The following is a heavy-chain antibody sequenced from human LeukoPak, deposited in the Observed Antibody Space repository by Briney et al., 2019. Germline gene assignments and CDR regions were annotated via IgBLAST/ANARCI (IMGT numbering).Heavy chain of an antibody. D-gene: IGHD3-10*01. V-gene: IGHV3-11*01. Sequence: GGSLRLSCAASGSTFSDYYMSWIRQAPGKGLEWVSYISSSGSTIYYADSVKGRFTISRDNAKNSLYLQMNSLRAEDTAVYYCARVGPIMVRGVMTFDYWGQGTLVTVSS. J-gene: IGHJ4*02. CDR3: ARVGPIMVRGVMTFDY. CDR1: GSTFSDYY. CDR2: ISSSGSTI.